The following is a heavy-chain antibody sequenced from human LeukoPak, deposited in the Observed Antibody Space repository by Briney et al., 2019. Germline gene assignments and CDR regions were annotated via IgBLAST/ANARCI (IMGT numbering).Heavy chain of an antibody. CDR2: IYTSGST. J-gene: IGHJ6*03. Sequence: SETLSLTCTVSGGSISSGSYYWSWIRQPAGKGLEWIGRIYTSGSTNYNPSLKSRVTISVDTSKNQFSLKLSSVTAADTAVYYCARDPGGWGSYYYYMDVWGKGTTVTVSS. CDR1: GGSISSGSYY. D-gene: IGHD2-8*02. CDR3: ARDPGGWGSYYYYMDV. V-gene: IGHV4-61*02.